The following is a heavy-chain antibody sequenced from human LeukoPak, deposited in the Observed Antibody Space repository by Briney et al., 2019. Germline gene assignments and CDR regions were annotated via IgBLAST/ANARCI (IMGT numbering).Heavy chain of an antibody. Sequence: GGSLRLSCAASGFTSSSYAMSWVRQAPGKGLEWVSSIISGGDTSYADSVKGRFTISRDNSENTLYLQMNSLRADDTAVYYCANAYSSSWYAGGFGYWGQGTLVTVSS. D-gene: IGHD6-13*01. V-gene: IGHV3-23*01. J-gene: IGHJ4*02. CDR3: ANAYSSSWYAGGFGY. CDR1: GFTSSSYA. CDR2: IISGGDT.